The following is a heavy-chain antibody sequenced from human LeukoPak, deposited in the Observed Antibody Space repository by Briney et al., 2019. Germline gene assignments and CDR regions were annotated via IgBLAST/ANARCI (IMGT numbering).Heavy chain of an antibody. CDR2: INPKSGGA. J-gene: IGHJ4*02. D-gene: IGHD2-15*01. V-gene: IGHV1-2*02. Sequence: ASVKVSCKASGFTFNAYNIHWVRQAPGQGLEWMGWINPKSGGANYAQKFQGRVTMTWDTSISTAYMELSRLRSDDTAVYYCASSAVVAATPFFDSWGQGTLVAVSS. CDR1: GFTFNAYN. CDR3: ASSAVVAATPFFDS.